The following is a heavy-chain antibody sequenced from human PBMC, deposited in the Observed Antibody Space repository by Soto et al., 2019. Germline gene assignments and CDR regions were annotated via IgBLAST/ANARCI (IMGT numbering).Heavy chain of an antibody. V-gene: IGHV4-30-4*08. J-gene: IGHJ4*02. CDR3: ARVGGFGATTIDY. Sequence: SETLSLTCIVSAGSISSTTYYWGWIRQHPGKGLEWIGYIYYSGSTYYNPSLKSRVTISVDTSKNQFSLKLSSVTAADTAVYYCARVGGFGATTIDYWGQGTLVTVSS. D-gene: IGHD3-10*01. CDR1: AGSISSTTYY. CDR2: IYYSGST.